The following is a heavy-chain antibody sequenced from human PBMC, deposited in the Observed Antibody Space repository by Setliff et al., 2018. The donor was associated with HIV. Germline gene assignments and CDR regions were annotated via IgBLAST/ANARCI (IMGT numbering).Heavy chain of an antibody. Sequence: SETLSLTCTVSGGSISSDYWSWIRQPPGKGLELIGEINHSGSTNYNPSLKSRVTLSGGMSENQHFLRLTSVTAADTAVYYCARRLQFLEFLHGVGGLDVWGQGTTVTAP. V-gene: IGHV4-34*01. D-gene: IGHD3-3*01. J-gene: IGHJ6*02. CDR3: ARRLQFLEFLHGVGGLDV. CDR1: GGSISSDY. CDR2: INHSGST.